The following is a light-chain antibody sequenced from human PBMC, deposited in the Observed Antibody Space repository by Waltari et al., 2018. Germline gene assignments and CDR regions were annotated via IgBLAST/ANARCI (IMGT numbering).Light chain of an antibody. Sequence: QSALTQPASVSGSPGQSITVSCTGTSSDVGSYNLASWFQQYPDKAPKLIIFEVNKRPSGVSNRFSGSKSGNTASLTISGLQAGDEADYYCCSYAGSGIYVFGTGAKVTVL. J-gene: IGLJ1*01. CDR3: CSYAGSGIYV. V-gene: IGLV2-23*02. CDR1: SSDVGSYNL. CDR2: EVN.